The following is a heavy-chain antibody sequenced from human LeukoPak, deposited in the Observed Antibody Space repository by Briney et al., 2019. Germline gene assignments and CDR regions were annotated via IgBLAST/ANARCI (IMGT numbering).Heavy chain of an antibody. CDR2: INPSGGST. V-gene: IGHV1-46*01. CDR3: ARDQLPVAAAPKSRYYYYYMDV. D-gene: IGHD2-15*01. J-gene: IGHJ6*03. CDR1: GYTFTSYY. Sequence: ASVKVSCKASGYTFTSYYMHWVRQAPGQGLEWMEIINPSGGSTSYAQKFQGRVTMTRDTSTSTVYMELSSLRSEDTAVYYCARDQLPVAAAPKSRYYYYYMDVWGKGTTVTVSS.